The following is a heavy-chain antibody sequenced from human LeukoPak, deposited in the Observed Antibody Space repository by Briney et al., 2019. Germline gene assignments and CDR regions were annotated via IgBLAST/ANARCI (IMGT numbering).Heavy chain of an antibody. D-gene: IGHD4-17*01. V-gene: IGHV4-39*01. CDR1: GGSLSSSSYY. CDR3: ARLGAGDYLVHYYYGMDV. CDR2: IYYSGST. J-gene: IGHJ6*02. Sequence: SETLSLTCTVSGGSLSSSSYYWGWLRQPPGTGLEWIGSIYYSGSTYYNPSLKSRVTISVDTSKNQFSLKLSSVTAADTAVYYCARLGAGDYLVHYYYGMDVWGQGTTVTVSS.